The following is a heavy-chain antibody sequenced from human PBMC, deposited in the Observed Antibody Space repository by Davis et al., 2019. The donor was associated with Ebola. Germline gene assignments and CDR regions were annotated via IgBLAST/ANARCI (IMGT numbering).Heavy chain of an antibody. CDR2: ISSTGSSL. CDR1: GFTFSDYY. D-gene: IGHD6-6*01. J-gene: IGHJ4*02. V-gene: IGHV3-11*01. Sequence: GGSLRLSCAASGFTFSDYYMHWIRQPPGKGLEWVSYISSTGSSLYYADSVKGRVTISRDNAKNSLYLQMNSLRAEDTAMYYCARMAQYSSSSEYDYWGQGTLVTVSS. CDR3: ARMAQYSSSSEYDY.